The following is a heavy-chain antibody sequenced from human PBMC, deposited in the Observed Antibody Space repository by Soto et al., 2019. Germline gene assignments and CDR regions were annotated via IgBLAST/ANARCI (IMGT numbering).Heavy chain of an antibody. Sequence: GASVKVSFQASGYTFTSYYMHCVRQAPGQGLEWMGIINPSGGSTSYAQKFQGRVTMTRDTSTSTVYMELSSLRSEDAAVYYCARVRRSSGYYDGYWGQGTPVTVSS. CDR2: INPSGGST. D-gene: IGHD3-22*01. V-gene: IGHV1-46*01. J-gene: IGHJ4*02. CDR3: ARVRRSSGYYDGY. CDR1: GYTFTSYY.